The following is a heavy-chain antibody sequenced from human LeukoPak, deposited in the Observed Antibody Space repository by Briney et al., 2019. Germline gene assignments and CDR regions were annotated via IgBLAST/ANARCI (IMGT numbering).Heavy chain of an antibody. D-gene: IGHD3-22*01. CDR3: ARIDSSGYYLAGYAFDI. CDR1: GGSISSYY. Sequence: PSETLSLTCTVSGGSISSYYWSWIRQPPGKGLEWIGYIYYSGSTNYNPSLKSRVTISVDTSKNQFSLKLSSVTAADTAVYYCARIDSSGYYLAGYAFDIWGQGTMVTVSS. J-gene: IGHJ3*02. V-gene: IGHV4-59*01. CDR2: IYYSGST.